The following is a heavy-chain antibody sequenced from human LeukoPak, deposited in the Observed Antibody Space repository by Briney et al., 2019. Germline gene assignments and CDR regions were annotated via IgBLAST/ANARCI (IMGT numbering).Heavy chain of an antibody. V-gene: IGHV4-59*01. Sequence: TSETLSLTCTVSGGSISNYHWSWIRQPPGKGLERIGYFYYSESTHYNPSLKRRVTISVDTSKNQFSLKLSSVTAADTAVYYCARTTEAHSWQTRYYSYYMDVWGKGTTVTVSS. CDR2: FYYSEST. D-gene: IGHD6-13*01. J-gene: IGHJ6*03. CDR3: ARTTEAHSWQTRYYSYYMDV. CDR1: GGSISNYH.